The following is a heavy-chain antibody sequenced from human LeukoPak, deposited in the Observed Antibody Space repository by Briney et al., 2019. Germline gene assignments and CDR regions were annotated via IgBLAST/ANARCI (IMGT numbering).Heavy chain of an antibody. V-gene: IGHV2-5*01. D-gene: IGHD6-6*01. J-gene: IGHJ4*02. CDR2: IYWIDDK. Sequence: SGPTLVNPTQTLTFTCTFSGFSLSTRGVGVGWIRQPPGKALEWLALIYWIDDKRYIPSLKSRLTITKDTSKNQVFLTMTNMDPVDTATYYCAHRPEQLVGLSYFDYWGEGTLVTVSS. CDR1: GFSLSTRGVG. CDR3: AHRPEQLVGLSYFDY.